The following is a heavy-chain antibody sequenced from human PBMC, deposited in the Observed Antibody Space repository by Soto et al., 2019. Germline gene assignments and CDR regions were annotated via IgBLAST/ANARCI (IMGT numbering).Heavy chain of an antibody. V-gene: IGHV1-46*01. Sequence: ASVKVSCKASGYTFSNYFLHWVRQAPGQEIEWLGRINPSNGDTIYAQKFQGRVTMTRDTSTSTVFMELSSLRSGDTAVYYCARVWAYIGSPYDYWGQGTLVTVSS. CDR2: INPSNGDT. CDR3: ARVWAYIGSPYDY. CDR1: GYTFSNYF. D-gene: IGHD1-26*01. J-gene: IGHJ4*02.